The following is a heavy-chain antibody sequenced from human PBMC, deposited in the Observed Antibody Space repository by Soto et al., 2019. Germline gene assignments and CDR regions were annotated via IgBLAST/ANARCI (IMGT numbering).Heavy chain of an antibody. D-gene: IGHD2-15*01. CDR3: ARGIATGQLDP. J-gene: IGHJ5*02. Sequence: ASVKVSCKASGYTFTRYTMNWMRQAPGQRLEWMGWINPDNGNTKSSQKFQDRVIITRDTSASTAYMDLSSLRSEDTAVYYCARGIATGQLDPWGQGTLVTVSS. V-gene: IGHV1-3*01. CDR2: INPDNGNT. CDR1: GYTFTRYT.